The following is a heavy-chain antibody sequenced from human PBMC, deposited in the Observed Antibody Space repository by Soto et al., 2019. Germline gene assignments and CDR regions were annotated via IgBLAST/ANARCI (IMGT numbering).Heavy chain of an antibody. CDR3: ARAGFCSTTSCSDAFDI. D-gene: IGHD2-2*01. CDR1: GYTFTNYA. J-gene: IGHJ3*02. V-gene: IGHV1-3*01. Sequence: QVQLVQSGAEVKKPGASVKVSCKASGYTFTNYAMHWVRQAPGQRPEWMGWINAGNGNTKFSQRFQGRVTITRDTSANIAYMELSSLTSEDTAVYYCARAGFCSTTSCSDAFDIWGQWTMVTVSS. CDR2: INAGNGNT.